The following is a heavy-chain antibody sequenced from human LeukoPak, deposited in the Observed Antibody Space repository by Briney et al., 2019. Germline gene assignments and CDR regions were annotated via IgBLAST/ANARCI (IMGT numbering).Heavy chain of an antibody. J-gene: IGHJ3*02. CDR2: INHSGST. D-gene: IGHD6-19*01. CDR1: GGSFSGYY. CDR3: AGRDSSGWSAFDI. Sequence: SETLSLTCAVYGGSFSGYYWSWIRQPPGKGLEWIGEINHSGSTNYNPSLKSRVTISVDTSKNQFSLKLSSVTAADTAVYYCAGRDSSGWSAFDIWGQGTMVTVSS. V-gene: IGHV4-34*01.